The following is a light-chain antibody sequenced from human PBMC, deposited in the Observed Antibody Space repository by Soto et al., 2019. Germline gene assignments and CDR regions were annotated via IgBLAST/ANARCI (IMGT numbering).Light chain of an antibody. CDR1: QNIRSW. V-gene: IGKV1-5*03. CDR2: KAS. CDR3: QQYDSSST. J-gene: IGKJ4*02. Sequence: DIQMTQSPSTLSASVGDRVTITCRASQNIRSWLAWYQQKPGKAPRLLIYKASSLESGVPSRFSGSGSGTEFTLTISSLQPDDSATYYCQQYDSSSTFGGGSKEEIK.